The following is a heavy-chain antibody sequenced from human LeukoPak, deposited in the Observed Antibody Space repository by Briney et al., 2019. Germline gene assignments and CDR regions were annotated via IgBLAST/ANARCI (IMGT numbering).Heavy chain of an antibody. V-gene: IGHV3-33*01. D-gene: IGHD1-26*01. J-gene: IGHJ4*02. CDR1: GXTFSSYG. CDR3: ARDRGSYWDGGNDY. Sequence: PGRSLRLSCAASGXTFSSYGVHWVRQAPGKGLESVAVIWYDGSNKYYADSVKGRFTISRDNSKNTLYLQMNSLRAEDTAVYYCARDRGSYWDGGNDYWGQGTLVTVSS. CDR2: IWYDGSNK.